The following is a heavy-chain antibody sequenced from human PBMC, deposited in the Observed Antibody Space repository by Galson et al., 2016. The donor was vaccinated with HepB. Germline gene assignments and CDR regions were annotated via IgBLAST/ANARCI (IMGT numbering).Heavy chain of an antibody. D-gene: IGHD1-14*01. Sequence: SLRLSCAASGLTFINCAMSWVRQAPGKGLEWVSSIDISGGSTYYADSVKGRFTVSRDNSKNTLYLQINSLRAEDTAVYYCGRKSTTGPGDSFQMLGQGKMVTVSS. CDR1: GLTFINCA. CDR2: IDISGGST. V-gene: IGHV3-23*01. J-gene: IGHJ3*02. CDR3: GRKSTTGPGDSFQM.